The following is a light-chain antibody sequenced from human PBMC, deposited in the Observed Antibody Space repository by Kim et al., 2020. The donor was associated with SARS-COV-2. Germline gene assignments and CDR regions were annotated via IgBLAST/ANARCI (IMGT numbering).Light chain of an antibody. CDR1: QSISSY. J-gene: IGKJ1*01. CDR3: QQSYSTPPT. CDR2: AAS. V-gene: IGKV1-39*01. Sequence: ASVGDRVTITCRASQSISSYLNWYQQKPGKAPKLLIYAASSLQSGFPSRFSGSRSGTDFTLTISSLQPEDFATYYCQQSYSTPPTFGQGTKVDIK.